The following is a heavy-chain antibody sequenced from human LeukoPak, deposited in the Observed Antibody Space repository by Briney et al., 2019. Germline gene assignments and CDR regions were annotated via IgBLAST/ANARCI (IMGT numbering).Heavy chain of an antibody. D-gene: IGHD2-2*01. V-gene: IGHV3-21*01. CDR2: ISSNSSYI. Sequence: GGSLRLSCAASGFTFSSYSMNWVRQAPGKGLEWVSSISSNSSYIYYADSVKGRFTISRDNAKNSLYLQMNSLRAEDTAVYYCARDGSTSSNFDYWGQGTLVTVSS. J-gene: IGHJ4*02. CDR3: ARDGSTSSNFDY. CDR1: GFTFSSYS.